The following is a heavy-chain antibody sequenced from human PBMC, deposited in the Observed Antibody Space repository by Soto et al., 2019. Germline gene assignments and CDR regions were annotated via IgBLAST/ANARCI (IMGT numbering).Heavy chain of an antibody. V-gene: IGHV4-34*01. CDR3: AREMYYYGSGRRYYYGMDV. CDR2: INHSGST. CDR1: GGSFSGYY. Sequence: PSETLSLTCAVYGGSFSGYYWSWIRQPPGKGLEWIGEINHSGSTNYNPSLKSRVTISVDTSKNQFSLKLSSVTAADTAVYYCAREMYYYGSGRRYYYGMDVWGQGTTVTVS. D-gene: IGHD3-10*01. J-gene: IGHJ6*02.